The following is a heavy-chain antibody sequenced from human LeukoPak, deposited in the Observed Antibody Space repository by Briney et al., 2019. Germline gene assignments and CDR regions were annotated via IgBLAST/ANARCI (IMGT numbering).Heavy chain of an antibody. V-gene: IGHV4-59*08. D-gene: IGHD5-18*01. Sequence: SETQSLTCTVSGGSITGYYWSWIRQPPGKGLEWIGYIYYSGSTNYNPSLKSRVTISVDTSKNQFSLKLTSVTAADTAVYYCARLHADTTMTPYYYYIYVWGKGTTVTVSS. CDR3: ARLHADTTMTPYYYYIYV. CDR1: GGSITGYY. J-gene: IGHJ6*03. CDR2: IYYSGST.